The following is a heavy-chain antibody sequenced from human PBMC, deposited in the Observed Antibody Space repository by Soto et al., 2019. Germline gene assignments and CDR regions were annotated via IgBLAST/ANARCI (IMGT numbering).Heavy chain of an antibody. Sequence: PTLSLTCAISGDSVSRNSGAWNWIRQPPSRGLEWLGRTYYRSKWYNEYAPSVKSRLTINPDTAKNQFALQLKSVTPDETGVYYCARGNWNGEGYYYGMDVWGQGITVTVSS. J-gene: IGHJ6*02. CDR3: ARGNWNGEGYYYGMDV. CDR2: TYYRSKWYN. CDR1: GDSVSRNSGA. V-gene: IGHV6-1*01. D-gene: IGHD1-1*01.